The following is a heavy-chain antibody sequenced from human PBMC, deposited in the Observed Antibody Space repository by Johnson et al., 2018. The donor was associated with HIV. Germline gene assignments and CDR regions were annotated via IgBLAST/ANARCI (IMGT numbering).Heavy chain of an antibody. D-gene: IGHD5-12*01. CDR1: EFTFRNYA. V-gene: IGHV3-30*04. CDR2: ISYDGSYK. Sequence: QVQLVESGGGVVQPGRSLRLSCAVSEFTFRNYAMHWVRLAPGKGLQWVAVISYDGSYKYYGDSVNGRFTISRDNFKNTLYLQMDSLRIEDTSLYYCARGRRDIGAADGLDNDALDMWGQGTLVTVSS. CDR3: ARGRRDIGAADGLDNDALDM. J-gene: IGHJ3*02.